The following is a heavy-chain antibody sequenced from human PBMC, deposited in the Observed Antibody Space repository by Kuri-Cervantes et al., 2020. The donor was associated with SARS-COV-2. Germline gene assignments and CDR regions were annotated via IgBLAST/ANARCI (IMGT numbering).Heavy chain of an antibody. CDR3: TTYTNYDNDY. J-gene: IGHJ4*02. Sequence: GGSLRLSCAASGFTFSSYAMSWVRQAPGKGLEWVSAISGSGATTYYADSLKGRFTISRDNSKNTLYLQMNSLRAEDTAVYYCTTYTNYDNDYWGQGALVTVSS. D-gene: IGHD4-11*01. V-gene: IGHV3-23*01. CDR1: GFTFSSYA. CDR2: ISGSGATT.